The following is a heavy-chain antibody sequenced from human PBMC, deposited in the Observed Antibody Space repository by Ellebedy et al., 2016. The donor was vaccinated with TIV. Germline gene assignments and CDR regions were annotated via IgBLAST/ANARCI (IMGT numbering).Heavy chain of an antibody. CDR1: GYTFTDLY. D-gene: IGHD3-16*01. Sequence: AASVKVSCKASGYTFTDLYIHWMRQAPGQGLEWMGWINPNSGDTNNVQKFQGMVTMTRDTSISTAYMELSSLRSDETAVYYCARVGRAVSGHTVWGYWGQGTLVTVSS. J-gene: IGHJ4*02. V-gene: IGHV1-2*02. CDR2: INPNSGDT. CDR3: ARVGRAVSGHTVWGY.